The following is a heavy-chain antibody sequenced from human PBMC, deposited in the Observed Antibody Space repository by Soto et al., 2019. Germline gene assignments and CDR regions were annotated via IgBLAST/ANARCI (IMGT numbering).Heavy chain of an antibody. V-gene: IGHV1-58*02. CDR3: AASYFYDFWSGYYIGNY. CDR1: GFTFTSSA. D-gene: IGHD3-3*01. J-gene: IGHJ4*02. CDR2: IVVGSGNT. Sequence: SVKVSCKASGFTFTSSAMQWVRQARGQRLEWIGWIVVGSGNTNYAQKFQERVTITRDMSTGTAYMELSSLRSEDTAVYYCAASYFYDFWSGYYIGNYWGQGTLVTVSS.